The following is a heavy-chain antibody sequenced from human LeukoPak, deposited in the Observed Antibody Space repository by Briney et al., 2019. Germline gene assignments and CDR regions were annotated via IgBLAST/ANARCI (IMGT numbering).Heavy chain of an antibody. J-gene: IGHJ4*02. Sequence: PGRSLRLSCAASGFTFSSYGMHWVRRAPGKGLEWVAVIWYDGSNKYYADSVKGRFTISRDNSKNTLYLQMNSLRAEDTAVYYCARASSSWYNYFDYWGQGTLVTVSS. CDR2: IWYDGSNK. D-gene: IGHD6-13*01. V-gene: IGHV3-33*01. CDR3: ARASSSWYNYFDY. CDR1: GFTFSSYG.